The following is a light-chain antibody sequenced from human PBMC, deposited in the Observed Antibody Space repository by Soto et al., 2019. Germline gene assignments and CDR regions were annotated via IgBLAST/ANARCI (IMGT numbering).Light chain of an antibody. J-gene: IGKJ2*01. CDR3: HQYYSFHT. CDR2: WAS. CDR1: QSILYSSNNKNS. V-gene: IGKV4-1*01. Sequence: DIVMTQSPDSLAVSLGERATINCKSSQSILYSSNNKNSLAWYQQKPGQPPKLLIYWASTRESGVPDRFSGSGSGTDFTLTISSLQAEDVPVYYCHQYYSFHTFGQGTKLEIK.